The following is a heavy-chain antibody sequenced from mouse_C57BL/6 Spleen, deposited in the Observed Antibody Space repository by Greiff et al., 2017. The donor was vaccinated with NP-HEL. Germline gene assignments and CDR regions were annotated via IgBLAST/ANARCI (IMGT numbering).Heavy chain of an antibody. J-gene: IGHJ4*01. CDR1: GYTFTDYY. CDR3: ARFITTVVVSRMAMDY. V-gene: IGHV1-77*01. CDR2: IGPGSGST. Sequence: QVQLQQSGAELVKPGASVKISCKASGYTFTDYYINWVKQRPGQGLEWIGKIGPGSGSTYYNEKFKGKATLTADKSSSTAYMQLSSLTSEDSAVYFCARFITTVVVSRMAMDYWGQGTSVTVSS. D-gene: IGHD1-1*01.